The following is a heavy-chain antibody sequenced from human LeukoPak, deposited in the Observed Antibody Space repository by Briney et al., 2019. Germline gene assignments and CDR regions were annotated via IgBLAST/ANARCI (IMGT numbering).Heavy chain of an antibody. CDR2: IYYSGST. V-gene: IGHV4-39*07. CDR3: ARGHIGP. CDR1: GGSISSSSYY. Sequence: SETLSLTCTISGGSISSSSYYWGWIRQPPGKGLEWIGSIYYSGSTYYNPSLKSRVTISVDTSKNQFSLKLSSVTAADTAVYYCARGHIGPWGQGTLVTVSS. J-gene: IGHJ5*02. D-gene: IGHD2-21*01.